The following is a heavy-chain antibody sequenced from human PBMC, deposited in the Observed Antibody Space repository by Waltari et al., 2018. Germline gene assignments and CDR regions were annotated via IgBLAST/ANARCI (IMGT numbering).Heavy chain of an antibody. CDR3: ARGYGQDYYFDY. CDR1: GFTFSSYD. Sequence: EVQLVESGGGLVQPGGSLRLSCAASGFTFSSYDMHWVRQATGKGLEWVSAIGTAGDTYYPGSVKGRFTISRENAKNSLYLQMNSLRAEDTAVYYCARGYGQDYYFDYWGQGTLVTVSS. CDR2: IGTAGDT. D-gene: IGHD3-16*01. V-gene: IGHV3-13*01. J-gene: IGHJ4*02.